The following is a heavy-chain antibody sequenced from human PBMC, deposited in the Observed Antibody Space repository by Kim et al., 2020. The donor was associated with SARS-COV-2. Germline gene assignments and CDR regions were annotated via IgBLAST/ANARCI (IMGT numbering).Heavy chain of an antibody. CDR1: GVTFSNYA. CDR3: ATRPTDAGKVDCFDY. J-gene: IGHJ4*01. Sequence: GGSLRLSCVVSGVTFSNYAMTWVRQASGKGLEWVSSITDSGDITYYADSVKGRFTISRDNSKNTVFLQMSSLRADDTALYYCATRPTDAGKVDCFDYWG. D-gene: IGHD1-1*01. V-gene: IGHV3-23*01. CDR2: ITDSGDIT.